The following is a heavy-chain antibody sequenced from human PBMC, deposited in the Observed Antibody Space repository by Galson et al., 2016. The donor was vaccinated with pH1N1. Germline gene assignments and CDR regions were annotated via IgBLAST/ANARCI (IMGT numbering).Heavy chain of an antibody. V-gene: IGHV1-46*01. CDR2: INPSGGST. J-gene: IGHJ3*02. CDR1: GGTFSSYG. CDR3: ARTVTPLGAAFDI. D-gene: IGHD4-17*01. Sequence: SVKVSCKASGGTFSSYGINWVRQAPGQGLEWMGIINPSGGSTSYAQKFQGRVTMTRHTSTSTVYMVLSSLRSGDTAVYYCARTVTPLGAAFDIWGQGTMVTVSS.